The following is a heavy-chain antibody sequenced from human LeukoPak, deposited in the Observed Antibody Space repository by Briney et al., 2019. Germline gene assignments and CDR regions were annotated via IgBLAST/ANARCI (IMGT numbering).Heavy chain of an antibody. Sequence: PSQTLSLTCTVSGGSISSGGYYWSWIRQHPGKGLEWIGYIYYSGSTYYNPSLKCRVTISVDTSKNQFSLKLSSVTAADTAVYYCARSVRLVVRGVISYYFDYWGQGTLVTVSS. J-gene: IGHJ4*02. CDR1: GGSISSGGYY. D-gene: IGHD3-10*01. V-gene: IGHV4-31*03. CDR3: ARSVRLVVRGVISYYFDY. CDR2: IYYSGST.